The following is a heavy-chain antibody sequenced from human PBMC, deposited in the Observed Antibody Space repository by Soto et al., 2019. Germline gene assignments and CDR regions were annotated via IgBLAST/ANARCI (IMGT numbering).Heavy chain of an antibody. CDR1: GFTFSSYA. Sequence: EVQLLESGGGLVQPGGSLRLSCAASGFTFSSYAMSWVRQAPGKGLEWVSAISGSGGSTYYADSVKGRFTISRDNSKNKLYLQMNSLRAEDTAVYYCAKDLVAALGSYYYGMDVWGQGTTVTVSS. D-gene: IGHD2-15*01. CDR3: AKDLVAALGSYYYGMDV. J-gene: IGHJ6*02. CDR2: ISGSGGST. V-gene: IGHV3-23*01.